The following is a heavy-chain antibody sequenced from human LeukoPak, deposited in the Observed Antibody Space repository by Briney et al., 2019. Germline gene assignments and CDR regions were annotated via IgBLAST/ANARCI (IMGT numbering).Heavy chain of an antibody. Sequence: SETLSLTCTVSGGSISSYYWSWIRQPPGEGREWIGYIYYSGSSNYNPAHKIRVSISVDTSKNQFSLKLSSVTAADTAVYYCARDDFWSGDFDYWGQGTLVTVSS. J-gene: IGHJ4*02. D-gene: IGHD3-3*01. CDR1: GGSISSYY. CDR3: ARDDFWSGDFDY. V-gene: IGHV4-59*01. CDR2: IYYSGSS.